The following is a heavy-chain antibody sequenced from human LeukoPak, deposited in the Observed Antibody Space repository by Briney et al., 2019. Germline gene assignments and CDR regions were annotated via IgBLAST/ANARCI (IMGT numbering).Heavy chain of an antibody. Sequence: PSETLSLTCAVSGVSISSSNWWSWVRQPPGQGLEWIGEIYHSGSTNYNPSLKSRVTISVDTSKNQFSLKLSSVTAADTAVYYCARVSRRPSGWYSEGYFQHWGQGTLVTVSS. CDR2: IYHSGST. J-gene: IGHJ1*01. V-gene: IGHV4-4*02. CDR1: GVSISSSNW. CDR3: ARVSRRPSGWYSEGYFQH. D-gene: IGHD6-19*01.